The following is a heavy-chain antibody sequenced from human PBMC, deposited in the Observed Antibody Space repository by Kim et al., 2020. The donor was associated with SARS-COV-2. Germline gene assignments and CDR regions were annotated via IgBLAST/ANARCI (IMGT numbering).Heavy chain of an antibody. CDR2: ISAYNGNT. D-gene: IGHD6-13*01. V-gene: IGHV1-18*01. J-gene: IGHJ6*02. CDR1: GYTFTSYG. CDR3: ARLSSSSWIVYYYYGMDV. Sequence: ASVKVSCKASGYTFTSYGISWVRQAPGQGLEWMGWISAYNGNTNYAQKLQGRVTMTTDTSTSTAYMELRSLRSDDTAVYYCARLSSSSWIVYYYYGMDVWGQGTTVTVSS.